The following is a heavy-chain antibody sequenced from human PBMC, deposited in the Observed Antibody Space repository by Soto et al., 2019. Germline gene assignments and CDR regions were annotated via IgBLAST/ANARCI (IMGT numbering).Heavy chain of an antibody. CDR2: VSDSGST. CDR1: GGSISRNF. D-gene: IGHD2-21*02. J-gene: IGHJ4*02. CDR3: ARGFLGGDLPFDY. Sequence: SETLSLTCTVSGGSISRNFWSWIRQPPGKGLEWIGYVSDSGSTKYHPSLESRVSISVDTSKNQFSLNLRSLTAADTALYFCARGFLGGDLPFDYWGQGILVTVSS. V-gene: IGHV4-59*01.